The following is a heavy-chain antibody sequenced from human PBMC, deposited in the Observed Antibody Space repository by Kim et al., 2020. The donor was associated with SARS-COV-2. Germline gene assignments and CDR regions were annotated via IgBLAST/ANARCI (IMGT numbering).Heavy chain of an antibody. CDR1: GYTLTELS. D-gene: IGHD6-13*01. Sequence: ASVKVSCKVSGYTLTELSMHWVRQAPGKGLEWMGGFDPEDGETIYAQKFQGRVTMTEDTSTDTAYMELSSLRSEDTAVYYCATYSSSWYGNWFDPWGQGTLVTVSS. CDR2: FDPEDGET. V-gene: IGHV1-24*01. CDR3: ATYSSSWYGNWFDP. J-gene: IGHJ5*02.